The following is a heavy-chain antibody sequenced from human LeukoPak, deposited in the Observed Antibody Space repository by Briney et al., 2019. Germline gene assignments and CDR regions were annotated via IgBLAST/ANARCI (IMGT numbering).Heavy chain of an antibody. D-gene: IGHD2-2*01. J-gene: IGHJ5*02. Sequence: GGSLRLSCAASGFTVSSNYMSWVRQAPGKGLEWVSVIYSGGSTYYADSVKGRFTISRDNSKNTLYLQMNSLRAEDTAVYYCARRSVVPAAHLPRARWFDPWGQGTLVTVSS. V-gene: IGHV3-66*01. CDR1: GFTVSSNY. CDR3: ARRSVVPAAHLPRARWFDP. CDR2: IYSGGST.